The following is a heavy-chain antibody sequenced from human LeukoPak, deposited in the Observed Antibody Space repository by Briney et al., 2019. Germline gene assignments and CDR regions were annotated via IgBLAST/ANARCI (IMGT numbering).Heavy chain of an antibody. CDR1: GYTFTSYG. CDR2: ISAYNGNT. J-gene: IGHJ6*03. CDR3: ARDVFDILTGYLSGYYYYMDV. D-gene: IGHD3-9*01. Sequence: GASVKLSCKASGYTFTSYGITWVRQAPGQGLEWRGWISAYNGNTNYAQKLQGRVPMTTDTSTSTAYMELRSLRSDDTAVYYCARDVFDILTGYLSGYYYYMDVWGKGTTVIVSS. V-gene: IGHV1-18*01.